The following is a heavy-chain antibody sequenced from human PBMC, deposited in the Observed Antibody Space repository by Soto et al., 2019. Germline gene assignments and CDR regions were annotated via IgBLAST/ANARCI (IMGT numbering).Heavy chain of an antibody. CDR3: ARVDGYNPILNWFDP. Sequence: ASVKVSWKASGYTFAGYYMHWVRQAPGQGLEWMGWINPNSGGTNYAQKFQGRVTMTRDTSISTAYMELSRLRSDDTAVYYCARVDGYNPILNWFDPWGQGTLVTVSS. CDR2: INPNSGGT. CDR1: GYTFAGYY. J-gene: IGHJ5*02. V-gene: IGHV1-2*02. D-gene: IGHD5-12*01.